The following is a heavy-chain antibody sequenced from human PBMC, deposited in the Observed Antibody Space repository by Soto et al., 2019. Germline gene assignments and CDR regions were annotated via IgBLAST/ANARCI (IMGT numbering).Heavy chain of an antibody. Sequence: QVQLQESGPGLVKPSETLSFTCNVSGGSISSGGYYWSWIRQLPGKGLEWTGYIYHRGGTYYNPAIKRRITISVDTSKNQFSLKMTSVTAADTAVYFCARAPGRMMNALRYYYGLDVWGQGTTVTVSS. CDR2: IYHRGGT. J-gene: IGHJ6*02. CDR3: ARAPGRMMNALRYYYGLDV. CDR1: GGSISSGGYY. V-gene: IGHV4-31*02. D-gene: IGHD2-8*01.